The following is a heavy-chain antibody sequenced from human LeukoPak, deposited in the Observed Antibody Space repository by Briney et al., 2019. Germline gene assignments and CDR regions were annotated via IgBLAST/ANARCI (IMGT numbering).Heavy chain of an antibody. V-gene: IGHV4-61*01. CDR3: ARGFPHGGSFLR. J-gene: IGHJ4*02. Sequence: SETLSLTCSVSGGSVSSGSYYWSWIRQPPGKGLEWIGYIYDTGSTNYNPSLKSRVTISVDTSKNQLSLKLSSVTAADTAVYYCARGFPHGGSFLRWGQGTQVTVSS. CDR1: GGSVSSGSYY. D-gene: IGHD3-10*01. CDR2: IYDTGST.